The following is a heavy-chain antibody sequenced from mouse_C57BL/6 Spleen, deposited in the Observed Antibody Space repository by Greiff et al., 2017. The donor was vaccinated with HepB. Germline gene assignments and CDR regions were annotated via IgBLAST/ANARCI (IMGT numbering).Heavy chain of an antibody. CDR1: GYTFTDYY. D-gene: IGHD1-1*01. Sequence: EVKVVESGPELVKPGASVKISCKASGYTFTDYYMNWVKQSHGKSLEWIGDINPNNGGTSYNQKFKGKATLTVDKSSSTAYMELRSLTSEDSAVYYCARWGTTGYMDYWGQGTSVTVSS. V-gene: IGHV1-26*01. J-gene: IGHJ4*01. CDR3: ARWGTTGYMDY. CDR2: INPNNGGT.